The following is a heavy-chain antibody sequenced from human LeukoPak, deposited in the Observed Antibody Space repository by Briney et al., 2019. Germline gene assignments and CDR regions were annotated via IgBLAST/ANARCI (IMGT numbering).Heavy chain of an antibody. CDR1: GFDVNDNF. J-gene: IGHJ4*02. V-gene: IGHV3-53*01. CDR3: VRRHDY. Sequence: PGGSVRLSCVASGFDVNDNFMIWVRQAPGRGLEWISINYASGGAYHAESVKGRFNAFRDTSKNTIFLQMNNLRADDTAIYYCVRRHDYWGQGTLVTVSS. CDR2: NYASGGA.